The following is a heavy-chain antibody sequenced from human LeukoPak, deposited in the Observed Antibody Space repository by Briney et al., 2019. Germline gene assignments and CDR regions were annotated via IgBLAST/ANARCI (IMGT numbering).Heavy chain of an antibody. J-gene: IGHJ2*01. V-gene: IGHV3-23*01. CDR1: GFTFSSYA. CDR2: ISGSGGST. Sequence: GGSLRLSCAASGFTFSSYAMSWVRQAPGKGLEWVSAISGSGGSTYYADSVKGRFTISRDNSKNTLYLQMNSLRAEDTAVYYCAKDHFLGPRGDTYWYFDLWGRGTLVTVSS. D-gene: IGHD3-16*01. CDR3: AKDHFLGPRGDTYWYFDL.